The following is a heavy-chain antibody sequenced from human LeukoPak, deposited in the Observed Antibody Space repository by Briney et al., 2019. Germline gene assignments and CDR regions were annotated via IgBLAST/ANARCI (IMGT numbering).Heavy chain of an antibody. D-gene: IGHD3-16*02. CDR3: ARVDRYYDYVWGSYRPDLFDY. J-gene: IGHJ4*02. CDR2: IYHRGTT. CDR1: GYSISTGYF. Sequence: PSETLSLICTVSGYSISTGYFWGWIRQPPGKGLEWIGNIYHRGTTYYNPSLMTRVNLSVDTSKNQFSLKLSSVTAADTAVYYCARVDRYYDYVWGSYRPDLFDYWGQGTLVTVSS. V-gene: IGHV4-38-2*02.